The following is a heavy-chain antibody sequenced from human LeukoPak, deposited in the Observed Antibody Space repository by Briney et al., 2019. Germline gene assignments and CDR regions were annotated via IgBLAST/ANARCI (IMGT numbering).Heavy chain of an antibody. CDR3: ARGAFDYYDSSGLYYFDY. V-gene: IGHV3-53*01. CDR1: GFTLSTYN. J-gene: IGHJ4*02. Sequence: GSLRLSCAVSGFTLSTYNMSWVRQASGKGLESVSVIYCGGSTSYADSVKGRFTISRDNSKNTLYLQMNSLRAEDTAVYYCARGAFDYYDSSGLYYFDYWGQGTLVTVSS. CDR2: IYCGGST. D-gene: IGHD3-22*01.